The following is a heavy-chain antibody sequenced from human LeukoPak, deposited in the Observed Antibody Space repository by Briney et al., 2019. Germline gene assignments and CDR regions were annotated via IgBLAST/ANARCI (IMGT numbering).Heavy chain of an antibody. D-gene: IGHD3-3*01. J-gene: IGHJ6*02. CDR2: IKQDGSEK. CDR3: ARDQTPDDFWSGYYFDGMDV. V-gene: IGHV3-7*01. CDR1: GFTFSSYW. Sequence: HTGGSLRLSCAASGFTFSSYWMSWVRQAPGKGLEWVANIKQDGSEKYYVDSVKGRFTISGDNAKNSLYLQMNSLRAEDTAVYYCARDQTPDDFWSGYYFDGMDVWGQGTTVTVSS.